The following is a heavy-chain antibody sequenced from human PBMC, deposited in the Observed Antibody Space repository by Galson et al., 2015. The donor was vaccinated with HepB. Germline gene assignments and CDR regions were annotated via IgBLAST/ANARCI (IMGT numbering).Heavy chain of an antibody. V-gene: IGHV1-58*01. CDR3: AAPRGGWLVLGYYYYGMDV. J-gene: IGHJ6*02. CDR2: IVVGSGNT. CDR1: GFTFTSSA. Sequence: SVKVSCKASGFTFTSSAVQWVRQARGQRLEWIGWIVVGSGNTNYEQKFQERVTITRDMSKSTAYMELSSLRSEDTAVYYCAAPRGGWLVLGYYYYGMDVWGQGTTVTVSS. D-gene: IGHD6-19*01.